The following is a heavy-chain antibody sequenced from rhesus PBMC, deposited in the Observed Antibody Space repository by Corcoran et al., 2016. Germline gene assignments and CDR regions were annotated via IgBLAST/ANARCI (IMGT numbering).Heavy chain of an antibody. Sequence: QVQLQESGPGLVKPSETLSLTCAVSGGSISSGYYYWSWIRQPPGKGLEWIGYITYSGSTSSNPSLKSRVTSSRDTSKNQFALKLSSVTAADTAVYYCAREGTYYYDSGYYQYFDYWGQGVLVTVSS. D-gene: IGHD3-28*01. J-gene: IGHJ4*01. CDR3: AREGTYYYDSGYYQYFDY. CDR1: GGSISSGYYY. CDR2: ITYSGST. V-gene: IGHV4-122*02.